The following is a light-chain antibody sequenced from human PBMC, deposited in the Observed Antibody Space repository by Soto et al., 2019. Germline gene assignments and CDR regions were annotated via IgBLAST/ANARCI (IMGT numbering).Light chain of an antibody. CDR3: QQYNNWPLT. CDR1: QSVRSN. J-gene: IGKJ4*01. Sequence: EIMMTQSPATLSVSPGERATLSCRASQSVRSNLAWYQQKPGQAPRLLIYDASTRATGIPARFSGSGSGTEFTLTISSLQSEDVAVYYCQQYNNWPLTFGGGTKAEIK. CDR2: DAS. V-gene: IGKV3-15*01.